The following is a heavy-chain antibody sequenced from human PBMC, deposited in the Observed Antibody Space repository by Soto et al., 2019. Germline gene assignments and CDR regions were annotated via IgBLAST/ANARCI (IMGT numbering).Heavy chain of an antibody. V-gene: IGHV3-30-3*01. CDR3: ARDGVATVADDYYYYYGMDV. CDR2: ISYDGSNK. J-gene: IGHJ6*02. Sequence: GGSQRLSCTASGFTFRSYAMHWVRQAPGKGLEWVAVISYDGSNKYYADSVKGRFTISRDNSKNTLYLQMNSLRAEDTAVYYCARDGVATVADDYYYYYGMDVWGQGTTVTVSS. CDR1: GFTFRSYA. D-gene: IGHD6-19*01.